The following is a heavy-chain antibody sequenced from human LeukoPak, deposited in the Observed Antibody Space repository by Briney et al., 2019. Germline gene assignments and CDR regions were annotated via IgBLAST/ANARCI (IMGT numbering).Heavy chain of an antibody. CDR3: ARMTTVTTGDY. V-gene: IGHV3-21*01. D-gene: IGHD4-17*01. Sequence: GSLRLSCAASGFTFSSYSMNWVRQAPGKGLEWVSSISSSSSYTYYADSVKGRFTISRDNAKNSLYLQMNSLRAEDTAVYYCARMTTVTTGDYWGQGTLVTVSS. CDR2: ISSSSSYT. J-gene: IGHJ4*02. CDR1: GFTFSSYS.